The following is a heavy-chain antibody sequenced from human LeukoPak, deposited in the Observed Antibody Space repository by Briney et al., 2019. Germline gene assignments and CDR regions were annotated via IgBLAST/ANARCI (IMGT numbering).Heavy chain of an antibody. CDR1: GFTFDDYT. CDR3: AKDKSGYVDY. V-gene: IGHV3-43*01. J-gene: IGHJ4*02. CDR2: ISWDGGST. Sequence: GGSLGLSCAASGFTFDDYTMHWVRQAPGKGLEWVSLISWDGGSTYYADSVKGRFTISRDNSKNSLYLQMNSLRTEDTALYYCAKDKSGYVDYWGQGTLVTVSS. D-gene: IGHD1-26*01.